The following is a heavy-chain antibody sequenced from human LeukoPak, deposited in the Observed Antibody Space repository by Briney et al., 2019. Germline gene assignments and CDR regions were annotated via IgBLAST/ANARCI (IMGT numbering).Heavy chain of an antibody. J-gene: IGHJ4*02. V-gene: IGHV1-2*02. D-gene: IGHD5-18*01. CDR3: VRGYSYDKFFDY. CDR1: GYTFTGYY. CDR2: INPNSGGT. Sequence: ASVKVSCKASGYTFTGYYMHWMRQAPGQGLEWMGWINPNSGGTNYAQKFQGRVTMTRDTSISTAYMELSRLRSDDTAVYYCVRGYSYDKFFDYWGQGTLVTVSS.